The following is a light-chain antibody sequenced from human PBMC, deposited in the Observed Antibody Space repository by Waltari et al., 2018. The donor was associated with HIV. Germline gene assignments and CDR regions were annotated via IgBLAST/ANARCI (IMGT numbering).Light chain of an antibody. CDR3: QQGNSFPWT. CDR1: QDIRSW. Sequence: DTQMTQSPSSVSASVGDRVTISCRASQDIRSWLAWYQQRPGKAPEVLIYGASNLQSGVPSRFSGNGSGTDFTLTIGSLQPEDVATYFCQQGNSFPWTFGQGTKVAIK. V-gene: IGKV1D-12*01. J-gene: IGKJ1*01. CDR2: GAS.